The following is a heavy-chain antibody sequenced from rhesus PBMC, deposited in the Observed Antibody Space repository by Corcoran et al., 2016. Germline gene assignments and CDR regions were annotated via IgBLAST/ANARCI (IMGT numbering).Heavy chain of an antibody. CDR2: IYGSGSST. CDR1: GGSISSSY. D-gene: IGHD2-21*01. J-gene: IGHJ4*01. CDR3: ASALEYCTGSGCYAYFDY. V-gene: IGHV4-169*02. Sequence: QLQLQESGPGLGKPSETLSVTCAVSGGSISSSYWSWIRQAPGKGLAWIGYIYGSGSSTNYNPSLKSRVTLSVDTSKNQLSLKLSSVTAADTAVYYCASALEYCTGSGCYAYFDYWGQGVLVTVSS.